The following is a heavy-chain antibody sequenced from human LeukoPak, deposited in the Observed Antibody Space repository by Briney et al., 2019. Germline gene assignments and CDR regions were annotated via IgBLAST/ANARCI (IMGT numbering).Heavy chain of an antibody. CDR2: MNPNSGGT. D-gene: IGHD2-2*01. V-gene: IGHV1-2*02. J-gene: IGHJ6*03. Sequence: WASVKVSCKASGYTFTSYDINWVRQATGQGLEWMGWMNPNSGGTNYAQKFQGRVTMTRDTSISTAYMELSRLRSDDTAVYYCARDYRDIVVVPAHLGGYYMDVWGKGTTVTVSS. CDR3: ARDYRDIVVVPAHLGGYYMDV. CDR1: GYTFTSYD.